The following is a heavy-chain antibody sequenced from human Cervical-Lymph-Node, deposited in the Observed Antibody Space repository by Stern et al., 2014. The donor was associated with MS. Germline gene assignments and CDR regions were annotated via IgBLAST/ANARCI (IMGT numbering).Heavy chain of an antibody. CDR1: GYTFSMYG. J-gene: IGHJ4*02. V-gene: IGHV1-18*01. CDR3: ARILAGDIDY. Sequence: QVQLLQPGVEVKKPGASVKVSCKASGYTFSMYGISWVRQAPGQGLEWMGWINAYNGNTDYAQKFQGRVTMTTHTPTSTAYMELRSLRSDDTAVYYCARILAGDIDYWGQGTLVTVSS. CDR2: INAYNGNT. D-gene: IGHD2-21*01.